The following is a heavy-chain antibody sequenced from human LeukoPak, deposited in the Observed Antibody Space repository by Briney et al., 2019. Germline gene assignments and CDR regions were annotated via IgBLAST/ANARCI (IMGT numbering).Heavy chain of an antibody. CDR1: GFTFSSYA. V-gene: IGHV3-30-3*01. Sequence: PGRSLRLSCAASGFTFSSYAMHGVRQAPGKGLEWVAVISYDGSNKYYADSVKGRFTISRDNSKNTLYLQMNSLRAEDTAVYYCERVGLDCSSTSCYKGGAFDIWGQGTMVTVSS. D-gene: IGHD2-2*02. J-gene: IGHJ3*02. CDR2: ISYDGSNK. CDR3: ERVGLDCSSTSCYKGGAFDI.